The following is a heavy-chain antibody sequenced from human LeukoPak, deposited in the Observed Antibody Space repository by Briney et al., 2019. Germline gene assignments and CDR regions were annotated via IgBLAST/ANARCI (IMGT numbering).Heavy chain of an antibody. V-gene: IGHV3-64*01. D-gene: IGHD6-6*01. Sequence: GGSLRLSCAASGFTFSSYAMHWVRQAPGKGLEYVSAISSNGGSTYYANSVKGRFTISRDNSKNTLYLQMGSLRAEDMAVYYCARDGAARRYYYYYYMDVWGKGTTVTVSS. J-gene: IGHJ6*03. CDR2: ISSNGGST. CDR1: GFTFSSYA. CDR3: ARDGAARRYYYYYYMDV.